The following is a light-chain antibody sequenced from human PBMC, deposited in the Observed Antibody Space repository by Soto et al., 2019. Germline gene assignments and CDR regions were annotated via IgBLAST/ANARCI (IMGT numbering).Light chain of an antibody. J-gene: IGKJ1*01. V-gene: IGKV1-27*01. CDR2: AAS. Sequence: DIQMTQSPSSLSASIGDRVTITCRASQDISNYLAWYQQRPWKVPKLLVSAASTLQSGNPSRFGGRGSGTDFTLTISGLQPEDVGTYYCQKYNSVPWTFGQGTKVDIK. CDR1: QDISNY. CDR3: QKYNSVPWT.